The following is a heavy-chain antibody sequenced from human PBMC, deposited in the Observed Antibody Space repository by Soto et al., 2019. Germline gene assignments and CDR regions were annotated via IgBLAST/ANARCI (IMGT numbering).Heavy chain of an antibody. CDR1: GYTFTSYD. V-gene: IGHV1-8*01. D-gene: IGHD2-8*01. CDR2: MNANNGNT. CDR3: ARDNVRRGAFDI. Sequence: ASVKVSCKASGYTFTSYDINWVRQATGQGLEWMGWMNANNGNTDYAQKFQGRVTMTTDTSTSTAYMELRSLRSDDTAVYYCARDNVRRGAFDIWGQGTMVTVSS. J-gene: IGHJ3*02.